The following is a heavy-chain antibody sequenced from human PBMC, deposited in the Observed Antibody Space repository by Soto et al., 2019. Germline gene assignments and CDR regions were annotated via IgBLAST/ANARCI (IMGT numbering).Heavy chain of an antibody. V-gene: IGHV3-48*01. CDR1: GFTFSTYS. CDR2: IRSRGNSI. CDR3: AKSTIVAAGTGPFDL. D-gene: IGHD6-19*01. J-gene: IGHJ3*01. Sequence: GGSLRLSCAASGFTFSTYSMNWVRQAPGKGLEWVSYIRSRGNSIYHADSVKGRFTISRDNFKNTLYLKMNSLRVEDTAVYYCAKSTIVAAGTGPFDLWGQGTMVTVSS.